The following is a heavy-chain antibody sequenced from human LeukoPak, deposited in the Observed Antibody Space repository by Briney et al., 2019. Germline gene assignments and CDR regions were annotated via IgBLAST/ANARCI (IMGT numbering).Heavy chain of an antibody. CDR1: GGSISSYY. D-gene: IGHD5-12*01. CDR2: IYYSGST. J-gene: IGHJ4*02. CDR3: ASGLRGELDY. Sequence: PSETLSLTCTVPGGSISSYYWSWIRQPPGKGLEWIGYIYYSGSTNYNPSLKSRVTISVDTSKNQFSLKLSSVTAADTAVYYCASGLRGELDYWGQGTLVTVSS. V-gene: IGHV4-59*01.